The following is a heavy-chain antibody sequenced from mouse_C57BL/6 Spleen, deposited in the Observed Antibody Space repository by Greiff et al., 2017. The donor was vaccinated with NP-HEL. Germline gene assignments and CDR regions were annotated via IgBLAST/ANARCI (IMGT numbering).Heavy chain of an antibody. CDR3: ARDELVLFDY. D-gene: IGHD4-1*01. CDR1: GFTFSSYA. CDR2: ISDGGSYT. J-gene: IGHJ2*01. Sequence: EVHLVESGGGLVKPGGSLKLSCAASGFTFSSYAMSWVRQTPEKRLEWVATISDGGSYTYYPDNVKGRFTISRDNAKNNLYLQMSHLKSEDTAMYYCARDELVLFDYWGQGTTLTVSS. V-gene: IGHV5-4*01.